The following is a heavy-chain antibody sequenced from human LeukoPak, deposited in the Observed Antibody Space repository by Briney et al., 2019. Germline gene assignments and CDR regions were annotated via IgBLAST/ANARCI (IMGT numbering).Heavy chain of an antibody. CDR2: ISYDGSNK. Sequence: GGSLRLSCAASGFTFSSYAMHWVRQAPGKGLEWVAVISYDGSNKYYADSVKGRFTISRDNSKNTLYLQMNSLRAEDTAVYYCARDLSYGSGSPSPDYWGQGTLVTVSS. J-gene: IGHJ4*02. V-gene: IGHV3-30*04. CDR1: GFTFSSYA. D-gene: IGHD3-10*01. CDR3: ARDLSYGSGSPSPDY.